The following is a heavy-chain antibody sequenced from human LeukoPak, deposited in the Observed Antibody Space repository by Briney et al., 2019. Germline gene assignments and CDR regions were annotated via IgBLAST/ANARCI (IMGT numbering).Heavy chain of an antibody. CDR1: GFTFSSYA. CDR2: ISGSGGST. CDR3: AKGTSIAAAGTADY. D-gene: IGHD6-13*01. J-gene: IGHJ4*02. V-gene: IGHV3-23*01. Sequence: GGSLRLSCAASGFTFSSYAMSWVRQAPGKGLEWVSVISGSGGSTYYEDSVKGRITISRDNSKNMLYLQMNSLRAEDTAVYYCAKGTSIAAAGTADYWGQGTLVTVSS.